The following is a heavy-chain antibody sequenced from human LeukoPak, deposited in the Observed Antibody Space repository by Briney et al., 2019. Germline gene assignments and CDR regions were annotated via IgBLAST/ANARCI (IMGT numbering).Heavy chain of an antibody. CDR2: ISAYNGNT. CDR3: ARDRLGCGLTGESLY. V-gene: IGHV1-18*01. J-gene: IGHJ4*02. D-gene: IGHD1-14*01. Sequence: GAAVKVSCKASGYPFDNFGLAWVRQAPGQGLEWMGWISAYNGNTHYAQKFRGRLTMTTDTSTTTAYLELRSLKSDDTTVYYCARDRLGCGLTGESLYWGQGTLVTVSS. CDR1: GYPFDNFG.